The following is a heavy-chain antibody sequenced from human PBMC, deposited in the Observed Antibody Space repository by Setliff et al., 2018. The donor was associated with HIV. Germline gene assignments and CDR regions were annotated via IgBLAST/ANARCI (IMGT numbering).Heavy chain of an antibody. J-gene: IGHJ3*02. CDR3: ARDGGGFASGTFDI. CDR2: IYYSGST. CDR1: GGSVSSGTYY. Sequence: NPSETLSLTCTVSGGSVSSGTYYWTWIRQPPGKGLEWIGYIYYSGSTNYNPSLKTRVTVSADTSKDQFSLKLTSVTAADTAVYYCARDGGGFASGTFDIWGQGTKVTVSS. V-gene: IGHV4-61*01. D-gene: IGHD2-15*01.